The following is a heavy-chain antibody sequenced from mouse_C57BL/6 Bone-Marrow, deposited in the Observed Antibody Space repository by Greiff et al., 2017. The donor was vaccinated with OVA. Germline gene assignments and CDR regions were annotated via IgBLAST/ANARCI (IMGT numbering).Heavy chain of an antibody. D-gene: IGHD1-1*02. Sequence: EVQLQQSGPELVKPGASVKISCKASGYTFTDYYMNWVKQSHGKSLEWIGDINPNNGGTSYNQKFKGKATLTVDKSSSTAYMELRSLTSEDSAVYYCASQLWHYAMDDWGQGTSVTVSS. CDR2: INPNNGGT. V-gene: IGHV1-26*01. CDR1: GYTFTDYY. J-gene: IGHJ4*01. CDR3: ASQLWHYAMDD.